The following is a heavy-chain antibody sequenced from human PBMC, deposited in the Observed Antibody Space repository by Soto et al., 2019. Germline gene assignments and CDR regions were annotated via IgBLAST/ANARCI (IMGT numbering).Heavy chain of an antibody. V-gene: IGHV3-30-3*01. CDR1: GFTFSSYV. CDR2: ISYDGNNK. Sequence: QVQLVESGGGVVQPRRSLRLSCAASGFTFSSYVMHWVRQAPGKGLEWVAVISYDGNNKYYADSVKGRFTISRDNSKNTLYLQMNSLRAEDTAVYYCARAGCDGGRCYTLVGLRYGMDVWGQGTTVTVSS. J-gene: IGHJ6*02. D-gene: IGHD2-15*01. CDR3: ARAGCDGGRCYTLVGLRYGMDV.